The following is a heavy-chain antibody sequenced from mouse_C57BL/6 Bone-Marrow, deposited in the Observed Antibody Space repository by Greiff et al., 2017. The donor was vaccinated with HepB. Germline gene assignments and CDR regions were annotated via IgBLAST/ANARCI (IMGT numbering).Heavy chain of an antibody. CDR3: ARGGAAQATFAY. J-gene: IGHJ3*01. Sequence: VKPGASVKMSCKASGYTFTSYWITWVKQRPGQGLEWIGDIYPGSGSTNYNEKFKSKATLTVDTSSSTAYMQLSSLTSEDSAVYYCARGGAAQATFAYWGQGTLVTVSA. CDR1: GYTFTSYW. V-gene: IGHV1-55*01. D-gene: IGHD3-2*02. CDR2: IYPGSGST.